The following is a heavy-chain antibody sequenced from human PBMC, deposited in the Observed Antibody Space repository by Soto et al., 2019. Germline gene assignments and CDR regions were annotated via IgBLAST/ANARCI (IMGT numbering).Heavy chain of an antibody. Sequence: QVQLVQSGAEVKKPGSSVKVSCKASGGTFSSYAISWVRQAPGHGLEWMGGIIPIFGTANYAQKFQGRVTITADKSTSTAYMELSSLRSEDTAVYYCASARVRYCSSTRCYIGYYYYGMDVWGQGTTVTVSS. CDR1: GGTFSSYA. CDR3: ASARVRYCSSTRCYIGYYYYGMDV. V-gene: IGHV1-69*06. J-gene: IGHJ6*02. D-gene: IGHD2-2*02. CDR2: IIPIFGTA.